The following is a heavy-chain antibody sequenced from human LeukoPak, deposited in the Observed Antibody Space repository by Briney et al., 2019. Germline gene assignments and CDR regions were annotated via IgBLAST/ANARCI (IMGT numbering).Heavy chain of an antibody. CDR2: IQFDETGK. V-gene: IGHV3-30*02. D-gene: IGHD5-18*01. CDR1: GLPFTNYG. CDR3: AKIELGIQLWEYFQN. Sequence: GGSLRLSCAASGLPFTNYGMHWVRQAPGKGLEWVAFIQFDETGKYYAESVKGRFTITRDNSKDTLYLRMNSLRAEDTAVYYCAKIELGIQLWEYFQNWGQGTLVTVSS. J-gene: IGHJ1*01.